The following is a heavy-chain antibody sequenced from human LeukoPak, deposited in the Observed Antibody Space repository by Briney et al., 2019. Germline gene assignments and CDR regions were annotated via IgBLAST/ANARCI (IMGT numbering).Heavy chain of an antibody. CDR3: ARVFDSGSQAYFYYMDV. D-gene: IGHD3-10*01. CDR2: IYHSGST. J-gene: IGHJ6*03. V-gene: IGHV4-38-2*02. Sequence: PSETLSLTCTVSGFSISSGFYWGWIRQPPGKGLEWIGSIYHSGSTYYNPSLKSRVTISVDTSKNHFSLKLSSVTAADTAVYYCARVFDSGSQAYFYYMDVWGKGTTVT. CDR1: GFSISSGFY.